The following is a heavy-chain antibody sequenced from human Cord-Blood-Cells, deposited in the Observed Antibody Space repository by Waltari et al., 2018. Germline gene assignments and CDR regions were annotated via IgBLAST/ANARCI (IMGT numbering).Heavy chain of an antibody. J-gene: IGHJ3*02. V-gene: IGHV4-34*01. CDR1: GGSFSGYY. CDR2: INHSGRT. D-gene: IGHD1-26*01. CDR3: QWGASYAFDI. Sequence: QVQLQQWGAGLLKPSETLSLTCAVYGGSFSGYYWSGIRQPPGKGLEWIGEINHSGRTNYQPSLTSRVPISVDASKNQFSRQLSSVTAADTAVYYCQWGASYAFDIWGQGTMVTVSS.